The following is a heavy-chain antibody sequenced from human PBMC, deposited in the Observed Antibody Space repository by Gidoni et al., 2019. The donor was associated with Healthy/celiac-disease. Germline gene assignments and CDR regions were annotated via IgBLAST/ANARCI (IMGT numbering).Heavy chain of an antibody. Sequence: QITLKESGPTLVKPTQTLTLTCTFSGFSLSTSAVGVVCIRQPPGKALEWLALIYWNDDKRYSPSLKSRLTINKDTSKNQVVLTMTNMDPVDTATYYCAHRPTEKDPREWLLYGYNWFDPWGQGTLVTVSS. J-gene: IGHJ5*02. V-gene: IGHV2-5*01. CDR1: GFSLSTSAVG. D-gene: IGHD3-3*01. CDR2: IYWNDDK. CDR3: AHRPTEKDPREWLLYGYNWFDP.